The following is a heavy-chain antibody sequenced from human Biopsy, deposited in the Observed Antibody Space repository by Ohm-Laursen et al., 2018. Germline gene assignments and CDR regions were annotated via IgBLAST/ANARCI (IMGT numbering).Heavy chain of an antibody. CDR1: GFTFSSFS. Sequence: SLRLSCAASGFTFSSFSMNWVRQAPGKGLGWISYINEVSSHIYDADSVKGRITVARDNAKNSLYLQLNSLRAEDTAVYYCARDSSRRAREGGMDVWGQGTTVTVSS. J-gene: IGHJ6*02. CDR2: INEVSSHI. D-gene: IGHD6-6*01. CDR3: ARDSSRRAREGGMDV. V-gene: IGHV3-21*01.